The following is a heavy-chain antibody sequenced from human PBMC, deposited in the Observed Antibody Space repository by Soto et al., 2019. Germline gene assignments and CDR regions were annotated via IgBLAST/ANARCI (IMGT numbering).Heavy chain of an antibody. CDR1: GYTFTSYG. V-gene: IGHV1-69*04. Sequence: SVKVSCKASGYTFTSYGISWVRQAPGQGLEWMGRIIPILGIANYAQKFQGRVTITADKSTSTAYMELSGLRSEDTAVYYCASPSPGYWGQGTLVTVSS. CDR2: IIPILGIA. J-gene: IGHJ4*02. CDR3: ASPSPGY.